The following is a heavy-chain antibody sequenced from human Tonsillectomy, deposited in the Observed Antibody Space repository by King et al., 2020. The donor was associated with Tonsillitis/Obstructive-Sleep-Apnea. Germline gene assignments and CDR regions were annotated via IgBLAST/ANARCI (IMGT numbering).Heavy chain of an antibody. CDR1: GFSLSTSGMC. Sequence: TLRESGPALVKPTQTLTLTCTFSGFSLSTSGMCVSLLRQPPGKALEWLALIDWDDDKYYSTTLKTRHTISKDTSKNQVVLTMTDMDPVDTATYYCARIPGDDAFDIWGQGTMVTVSS. CDR3: ARIPGDDAFDI. D-gene: IGHD2-21*01. V-gene: IGHV2-70*01. J-gene: IGHJ3*02. CDR2: IDWDDDK.